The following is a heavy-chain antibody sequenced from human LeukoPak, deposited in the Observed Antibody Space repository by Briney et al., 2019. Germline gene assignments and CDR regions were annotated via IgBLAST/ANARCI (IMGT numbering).Heavy chain of an antibody. CDR1: GFKFNDYA. CDR2: ISASAGST. Sequence: GGSLRLSCAASGFKFNDYAMNWVRQAPGKGLEWVSAISASAGSTYYAGSAKGRFLISRDNSKNTLFLALNSLRAEDTAVYYCAKDMSCSGGSCYSGRNAFDIWGQGTMVTVSS. J-gene: IGHJ3*02. V-gene: IGHV3-23*01. D-gene: IGHD2-15*01. CDR3: AKDMSCSGGSCYSGRNAFDI.